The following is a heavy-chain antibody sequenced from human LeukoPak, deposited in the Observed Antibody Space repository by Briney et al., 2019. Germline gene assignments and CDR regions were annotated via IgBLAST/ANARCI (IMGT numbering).Heavy chain of an antibody. Sequence: SQTLSLTCTVSGGSISSGDYYWSWIRQPPGKGLEWIGYIYYSGSTYYHPSLKSRVTISVDTSKNQFSLKLSSVTAADTAVYYCARASTVVTWFDPWGQGTLVTVSS. CDR1: GGSISSGDYY. CDR3: ARASTVVTWFDP. CDR2: IYYSGST. J-gene: IGHJ5*02. V-gene: IGHV4-30-4*08. D-gene: IGHD4-23*01.